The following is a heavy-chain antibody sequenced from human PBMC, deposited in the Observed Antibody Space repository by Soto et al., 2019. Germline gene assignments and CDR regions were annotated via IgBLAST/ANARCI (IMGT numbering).Heavy chain of an antibody. CDR2: TIPIFGTA. D-gene: IGHD3-9*01. CDR3: ARRHYDILTGYSDATLNWFDP. CDR1: GGTFSSYA. Sequence: SVKVSCKASGGTFSSYAISWVRQAPGQGLEWMGGTIPIFGTANYAQKFQGRVTITADESTSTAYMELSSLRSEDTAVYYCARRHYDILTGYSDATLNWFDPWGQGTLVTVSS. J-gene: IGHJ5*02. V-gene: IGHV1-69*13.